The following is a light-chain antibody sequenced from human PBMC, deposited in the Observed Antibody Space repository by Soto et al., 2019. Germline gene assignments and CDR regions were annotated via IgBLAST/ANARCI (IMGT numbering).Light chain of an antibody. CDR3: QVWDSSTARV. J-gene: IGLJ3*02. V-gene: IGLV3-9*01. CDR1: NIGSKN. CDR2: RDS. Sequence: SYELTQPLSVSVALGQTARITCGGNNIGSKNVHWYQQKPGQAPVLVIYRDSNRPSGIPERFSGSNSGKTATLTISRAQAGDEADYYSQVWDSSTARVFGGGTKLTAL.